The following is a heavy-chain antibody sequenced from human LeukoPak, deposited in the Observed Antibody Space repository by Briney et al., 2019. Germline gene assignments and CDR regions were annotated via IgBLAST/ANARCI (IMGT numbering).Heavy chain of an antibody. CDR1: GFTFSGSA. D-gene: IGHD6-6*01. V-gene: IGHV3-73*01. CDR3: TGQEYSSSPGDY. CDR2: IRIKANNYAT. Sequence: GGSLNLSCAPSGFTFSGSAMHWVRQAPGKRLEWVGRIRIKANNYATAYAASVKGRFTISRDDSRNTAYLQMNSLKTEDTAVYYCTGQEYSSSPGDYWGQGTLVTVSS. J-gene: IGHJ4*02.